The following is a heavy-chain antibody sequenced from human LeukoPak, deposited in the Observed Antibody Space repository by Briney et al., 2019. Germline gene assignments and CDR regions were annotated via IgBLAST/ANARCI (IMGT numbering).Heavy chain of an antibody. Sequence: PSETLSLTCTVSGGPISSSSYYWGWIRQPPGKGLEWIGSIYYSGSTYYNPSRKSRVTMSVDTSKNQFSLKLSSVTAADTAVYYCARRSGNRGSLDYWGQGTLVTVSS. V-gene: IGHV4-39*01. CDR3: ARRSGNRGSLDY. CDR2: IYYSGST. CDR1: GGPISSSSYY. J-gene: IGHJ4*02. D-gene: IGHD3-3*01.